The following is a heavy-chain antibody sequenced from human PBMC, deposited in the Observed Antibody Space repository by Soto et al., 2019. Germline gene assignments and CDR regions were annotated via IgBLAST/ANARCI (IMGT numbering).Heavy chain of an antibody. CDR1: GGSLSYNG. CDR3: ARALGGSGSYPEWWFDP. CDR2: LTPVFGPP. V-gene: IGHV1-69*06. J-gene: IGHJ5*02. D-gene: IGHD3-10*01. Sequence: SVKVSCKASGGSLSYNGFSWVRLAPGQGLEWMGGLTPVFGPPNYAQKFQGRLTITADKSASTAYMELSSLRSEDTAVYYCARALGGSGSYPEWWFDPWGQGTLVNVSS.